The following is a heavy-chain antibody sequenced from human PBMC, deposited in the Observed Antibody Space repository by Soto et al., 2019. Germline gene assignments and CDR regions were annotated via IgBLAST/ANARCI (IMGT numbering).Heavy chain of an antibody. CDR1: GCSISSYY. CDR2: IYYSGST. CDR3: ASSDYTLRFDP. J-gene: IGHJ5*02. D-gene: IGHD3-16*01. Sequence: SETLSLTCTVSGCSISSYYWSWIRQPPGKGLEWIGYIYYSGSTNYNPSLKSRVTISVDTSKNQFSLKLSSVTAADTAVYYCASSDYTLRFDPWGQGTLVTVSS. V-gene: IGHV4-59*08.